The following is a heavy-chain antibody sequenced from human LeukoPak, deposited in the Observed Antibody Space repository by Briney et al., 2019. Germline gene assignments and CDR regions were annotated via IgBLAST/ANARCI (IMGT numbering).Heavy chain of an antibody. V-gene: IGHV4-59*12. J-gene: IGHJ6*03. Sequence: SETLSLTCAVSGDSISSDYWSWIRQPPGQGLEWIGYIYYTGSTNYNPSLKSRVTISVDTSKNQFSVKLSSVTAADTAVYYCARGLHCSGGSCYTDYYYMDVWGKGTTVTISS. CDR2: IYYTGST. CDR3: ARGLHCSGGSCYTDYYYMDV. D-gene: IGHD2-15*01. CDR1: GDSISSDY.